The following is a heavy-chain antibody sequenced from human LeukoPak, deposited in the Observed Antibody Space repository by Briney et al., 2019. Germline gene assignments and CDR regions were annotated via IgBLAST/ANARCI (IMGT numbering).Heavy chain of an antibody. D-gene: IGHD2-8*02. CDR3: AKDPIWWNYFDY. V-gene: IGHV3-30*18. J-gene: IGHJ4*02. CDR1: GFTSSRHG. Sequence: GGSLRLSCAASGFTSSRHGMHWVRQAPGQGLEWVAVISSDGSNKHYADSVKGRFTISRDNSKKTLYLQMNSLRTEDTAVYYCAKDPIWWNYFDYWGQGTLVTVSS. CDR2: ISSDGSNK.